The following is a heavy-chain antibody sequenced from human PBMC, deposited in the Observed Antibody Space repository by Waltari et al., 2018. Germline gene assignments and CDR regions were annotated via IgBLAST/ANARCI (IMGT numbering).Heavy chain of an antibody. V-gene: IGHV4-39*01. J-gene: IGHJ5*02. CDR2: IYDSGTT. D-gene: IGHD3-16*01. Sequence: QLQLQESGPGLVKPSETLSLTCTVSGGSISSSPLFWGRIRQPLGKGLEWIGSIYDSGTTYYNPSLKSRVTISVDTSKNQFSLKVNSVTAADTAVYYCATHPPSQLGVVLNWFDPWGQGILVTVSS. CDR1: GGSISSSPLF. CDR3: ATHPPSQLGVVLNWFDP.